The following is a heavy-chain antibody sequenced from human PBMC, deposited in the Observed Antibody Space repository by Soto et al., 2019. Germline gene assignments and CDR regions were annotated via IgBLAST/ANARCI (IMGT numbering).Heavy chain of an antibody. CDR1: GGSISSGDYY. Sequence: SETLSLTCTVSGGSISSGDYYWSWNRPPPGKGLEWIGYIYYSGSTYYNPSLKSRVTISVDTTKNQFSLKLSSVTAADTAVYYCARDIVLVPFFFGYYGMDVWGQGTTVTVSS. V-gene: IGHV4-30-4*01. J-gene: IGHJ6*02. D-gene: IGHD2-2*01. CDR3: ARDIVLVPFFFGYYGMDV. CDR2: IYYSGST.